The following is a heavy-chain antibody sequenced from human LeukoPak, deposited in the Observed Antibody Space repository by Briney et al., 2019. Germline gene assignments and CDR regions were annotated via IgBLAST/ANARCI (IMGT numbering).Heavy chain of an antibody. V-gene: IGHV4-59*08. J-gene: IGHJ4*02. CDR1: GDSISSYY. D-gene: IGHD4-11*01. Sequence: PSETLSLTRTVSGDSISSYYWSWIRQPPGKGLEWIGYIYYTGNTIYNPSLESRVTISVDTSKNQFSLKLTSVTAADTAVYYCARRVQYYFDYWGQGTPVTVSS. CDR2: IYYTGNT. CDR3: ARRVQYYFDY.